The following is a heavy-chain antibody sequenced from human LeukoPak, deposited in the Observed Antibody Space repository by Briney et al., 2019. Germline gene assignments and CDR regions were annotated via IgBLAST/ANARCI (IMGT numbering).Heavy chain of an antibody. CDR1: GFTVSSNY. CDR2: IYSGGST. D-gene: IGHD4-17*01. J-gene: IGHJ4*02. CDR3: AREGDYGDYGLGY. V-gene: IGHV3-53*04. Sequence: PGGSLRLSCAASGFTVSSNYMSGVRQAPGKGLEWVSVIYSGGSTYYADSVKGRFTISRHNSKNTLYLQMNSLRAEDTAVYYCAREGDYGDYGLGYWGQGTLVTVSS.